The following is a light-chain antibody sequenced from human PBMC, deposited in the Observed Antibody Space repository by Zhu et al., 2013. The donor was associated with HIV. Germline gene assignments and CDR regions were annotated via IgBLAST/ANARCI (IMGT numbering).Light chain of an antibody. CDR2: GAS. CDR3: QQYGNSPWT. CDR1: QSVSSSY. V-gene: IGKV3-20*01. Sequence: EIVLTQSPGTLSLSPGERVTLSCRASQSVSSSYLAWYQQKPGQAPRLLIYGASSRATGIPDRFSGSGSGTDFTLTISRLEPEDFAVYYCQQYGNSPWTFGQGTKVEIK. J-gene: IGKJ1*01.